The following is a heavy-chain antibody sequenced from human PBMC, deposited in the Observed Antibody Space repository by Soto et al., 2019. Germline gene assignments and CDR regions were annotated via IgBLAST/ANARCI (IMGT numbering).Heavy chain of an antibody. CDR1: GFNFRTYW. Sequence: EVQLVESGGGLVQPGGSLRLSCAASGFNFRTYWMSWVRQAPGKGLEWVANIKEDGSDKYYVDSVKGRLTVSRDNAKNLLYLQLNSLRAEDSAVYYCAIDGFSYGPKGAVFDHWGQGSLVTVSS. J-gene: IGHJ4*02. CDR3: AIDGFSYGPKGAVFDH. CDR2: IKEDGSDK. V-gene: IGHV3-7*03. D-gene: IGHD5-18*01.